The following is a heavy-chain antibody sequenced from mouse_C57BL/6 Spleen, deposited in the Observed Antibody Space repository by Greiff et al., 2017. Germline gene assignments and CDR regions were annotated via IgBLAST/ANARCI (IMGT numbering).Heavy chain of an antibody. CDR3: AGGYYGSDYYAMDY. Sequence: QVTLKVSGPGILQSSQTLSLTCSFSGFSLSTSGMGVSWIRQPSGKGLEWLAHIYWDDDKRFNPSLKSQLTISKDTSRNQVFLKITSVDTADTATDYCAGGYYGSDYYAMDYWGQGTSVTVSS. CDR1: GFSLSTSGMG. J-gene: IGHJ4*01. D-gene: IGHD1-1*01. CDR2: IYWDDDK. V-gene: IGHV8-12*01.